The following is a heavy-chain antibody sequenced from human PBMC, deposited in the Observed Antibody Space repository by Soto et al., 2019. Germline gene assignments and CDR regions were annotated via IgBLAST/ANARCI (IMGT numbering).Heavy chain of an antibody. D-gene: IGHD5-12*01. CDR1: GYNFAGYW. CDR2: IYPGDSDT. CDR3: ARPGWGQYSGYDF. Sequence: GESLKISCKGSGYNFAGYWIAWVRQMPGKGLEWMGIIYPGDSDTRYSLSFQGQVTISADKSISTAYLQWSSLKASDTAMYYCARPGWGQYSGYDFWGQGTLVTVSS. J-gene: IGHJ4*02. V-gene: IGHV5-51*01.